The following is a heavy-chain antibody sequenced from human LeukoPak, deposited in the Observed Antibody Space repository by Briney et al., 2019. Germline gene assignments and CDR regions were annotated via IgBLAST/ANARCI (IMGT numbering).Heavy chain of an antibody. CDR2: GDESGRP. CDR1: GGSISSGRHH. Sequence: SETLSLTCSVSGGSISSGRHHWAWVGQPPGKGLEFIGSGDESGRPYYNAPLKSRGTFSEDSSGKQFSLNLSSVTAADTAVYYCARAPPDDTTILVEDYFDYWGQGTLVTVSS. V-gene: IGHV4-39*07. D-gene: IGHD3-22*01. J-gene: IGHJ4*02. CDR3: ARAPPDDTTILVEDYFDY.